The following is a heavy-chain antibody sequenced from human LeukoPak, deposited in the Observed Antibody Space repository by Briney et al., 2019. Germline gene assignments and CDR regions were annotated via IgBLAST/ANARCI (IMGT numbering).Heavy chain of an antibody. CDR3: AVSRIVGAVDVFDM. V-gene: IGHV3-66*01. CDR1: GFTVSSNY. Sequence: GGSLRLSCAASGFTVSSNYMSWVRQAPGKGLEWVSVIYSGGNTYYADSVKGRFTISRDNSKNTVSLQMNSLRDEDTAVYFCAVSRIVGAVDVFDMWGQGTMVTVSS. J-gene: IGHJ3*02. D-gene: IGHD1-26*01. CDR2: IYSGGNT.